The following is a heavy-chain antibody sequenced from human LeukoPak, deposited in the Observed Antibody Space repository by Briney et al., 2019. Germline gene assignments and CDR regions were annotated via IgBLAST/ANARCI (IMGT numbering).Heavy chain of an antibody. Sequence: ASVKVSCKASGYTFTTYAMNWVRQAPGQGLEWMGWIDTNTGNPTYAQGFTGRFVFSLDTSVSTAYLQISSLQAEDTAVYYCASGSYSSSWFWGQGTLLTVSS. V-gene: IGHV7-4-1*02. J-gene: IGHJ4*02. CDR2: IDTNTGNP. CDR1: GYTFTTYA. CDR3: ASGSYSSSWF. D-gene: IGHD6-13*01.